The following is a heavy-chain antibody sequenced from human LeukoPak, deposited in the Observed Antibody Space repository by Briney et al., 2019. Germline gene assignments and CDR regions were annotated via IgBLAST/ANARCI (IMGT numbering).Heavy chain of an antibody. J-gene: IGHJ4*02. Sequence: QPGGSLRLSCAASGFILRSYAMSWVRQAPGKGLEWVSSITGSGGSTYYADSVEGRFTISRDNSKNTLYLQMSSLRAEDTAVYYCVKDKGDFWSGHHYWGQGTLVTVSS. V-gene: IGHV3-23*01. CDR1: GFILRSYA. CDR2: ITGSGGST. D-gene: IGHD3-3*01. CDR3: VKDKGDFWSGHHY.